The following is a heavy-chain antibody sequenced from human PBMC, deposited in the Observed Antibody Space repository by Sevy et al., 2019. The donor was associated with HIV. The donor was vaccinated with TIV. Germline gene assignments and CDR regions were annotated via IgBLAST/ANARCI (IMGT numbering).Heavy chain of an antibody. V-gene: IGHV3-33*08. D-gene: IGHD3-10*01. CDR3: ATALGYSFGSGTIDY. J-gene: IGHJ4*02. CDR2: IWYDGSNK. CDR1: GFIFSNFA. Sequence: GGSLRLSCTVSGFIFSNFAMHWVRQAPGKGLEWVGVIWYDGSNKYYADSVKGRVTISRDKSRATVVLHKNSLRAEDASVYYWATALGYSFGSGTIDYWGQGTLVTVSS.